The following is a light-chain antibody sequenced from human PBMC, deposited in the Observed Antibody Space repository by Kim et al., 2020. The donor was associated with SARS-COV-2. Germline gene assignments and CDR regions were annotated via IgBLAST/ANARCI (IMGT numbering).Light chain of an antibody. V-gene: IGLV2-14*04. CDR3: SSYTSSSTYV. CDR2: DVS. Sequence: GQSITISCTGTSSDVGGYNYVAWYQQHPGKAPKLMIYDVSKRPSGVSNRFSGSKSGNTASLTISGLQAEDEAEYYCSSYTSSSTYVFGTGTKVNVL. CDR1: SSDVGGYNY. J-gene: IGLJ1*01.